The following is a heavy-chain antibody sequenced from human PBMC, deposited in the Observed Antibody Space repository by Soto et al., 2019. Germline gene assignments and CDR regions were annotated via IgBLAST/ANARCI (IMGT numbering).Heavy chain of an antibody. D-gene: IGHD6-13*01. CDR3: AGPPPVAAAGTGSSLYYYGMDV. V-gene: IGHV1-69*13. CDR1: GGTFSSYA. J-gene: IGHJ6*02. CDR2: IIPIFGTA. Sequence: GASVKVSCKASGGTFSSYAISWVRQAPGQGLEWMGGIIPIFGTANYAQKFQGRVTITADESTSTAYMELSSLRSEDTAVYYCAGPPPVAAAGTGSSLYYYGMDVWGQGTTVTVSS.